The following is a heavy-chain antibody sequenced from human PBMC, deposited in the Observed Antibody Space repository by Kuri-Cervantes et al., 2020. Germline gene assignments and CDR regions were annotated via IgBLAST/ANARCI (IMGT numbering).Heavy chain of an antibody. J-gene: IGHJ6*02. D-gene: IGHD6-19*01. V-gene: IGHV3-23*01. CDR3: AKGRSQWLDYGMDV. CDR1: GFTFSSYA. CDR2: ISGSGGST. Sequence: GESLKISCAASGFTFSSYAMNWVRQAPGKGLEWVSSISGSGGSTYYADSVKDRFTISRDNSKNTLYLQMNSLRAEDAAVYYCAKGRSQWLDYGMDVWGQGTTVTVSS.